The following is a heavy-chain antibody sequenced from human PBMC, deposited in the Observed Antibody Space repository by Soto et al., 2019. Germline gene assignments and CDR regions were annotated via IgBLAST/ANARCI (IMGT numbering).Heavy chain of an antibody. CDR2: VYYTGST. D-gene: IGHD6-19*01. V-gene: IGHV4-59*01. CDR3: ARSVAVPGAHIDY. J-gene: IGHJ4*02. CDR1: GVSLSGSY. Sequence: QVRLRESGPGLVKPSETLSLPCSVSGVSLSGSYWRWTRQSPGKGLEWLGYVYYTGSTNYSPSLRSRVSISVDTSKNEFSLRLSSVTAADTAVYFCARSVAVPGAHIDYWGQGTQVTVSS.